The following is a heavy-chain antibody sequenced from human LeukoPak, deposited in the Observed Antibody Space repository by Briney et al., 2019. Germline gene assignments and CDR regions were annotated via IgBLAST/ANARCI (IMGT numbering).Heavy chain of an antibody. D-gene: IGHD3-16*01. V-gene: IGHV4-30-2*01. CDR2: IYHSGST. CDR1: GGSISSGGYC. CDR3: AREGEGLDY. J-gene: IGHJ4*02. Sequence: SETLSLTCTVSGGSISSGGYCWSWIRQPPGKGLEWIGYIYHSGSTYYNPSLKSRVTISVDRSKNQFSLKLSSVTAADTAVYYCAREGEGLDYWGQGTLVTVSS.